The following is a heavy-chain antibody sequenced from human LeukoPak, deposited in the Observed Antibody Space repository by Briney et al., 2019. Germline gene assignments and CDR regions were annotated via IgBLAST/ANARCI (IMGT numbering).Heavy chain of an antibody. CDR1: GGTFSSYA. V-gene: IGHV1-69*13. Sequence: SVTVSCKASGGTFSSYAISWVRQAPGQGLEWMGGIIPIFGTANYAQKFQGRVTITADESTSTAYMELSSLRSEDTAVYYCAEAGPDAFDIWGQGTMVTVSS. CDR3: AEAGPDAFDI. CDR2: IIPIFGTA. J-gene: IGHJ3*02. D-gene: IGHD6-13*01.